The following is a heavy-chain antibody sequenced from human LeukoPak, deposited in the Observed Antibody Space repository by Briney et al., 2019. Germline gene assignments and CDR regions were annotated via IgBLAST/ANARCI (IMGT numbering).Heavy chain of an antibody. CDR1: GGSISSYY. D-gene: IGHD1-26*01. V-gene: IGHV4-59*01. J-gene: IGHJ6*02. CDR2: IYYSGNT. Sequence: TASETLSLTCTVSGGSISSYYWSWIRQPPGKGLEWIGYIYYSGNTNYNPSLKSRVTISVDTSKNQFSLKLSSVTAADTAVYYCARVGRWELPDYYYYYGMDVWGQGTTVTVSS. CDR3: ARVGRWELPDYYYYYGMDV.